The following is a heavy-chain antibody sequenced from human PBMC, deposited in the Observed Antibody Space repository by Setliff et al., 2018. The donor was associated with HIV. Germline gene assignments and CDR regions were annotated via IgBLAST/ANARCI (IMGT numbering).Heavy chain of an antibody. Sequence: PSETLSLTCSVSGGSISSSNYYWGWIRQPPGKGLAGIGTIYHSGSTYYNPSLKSRLTISVDTSKNQFSLKLNSVTAADTAVYYCARVRGSSGWYVFDYWGQGTLVTVSS. CDR3: ARVRGSSGWYVFDY. CDR2: IYHSGST. J-gene: IGHJ4*02. D-gene: IGHD6-19*01. V-gene: IGHV4-39*07. CDR1: GGSISSSNYY.